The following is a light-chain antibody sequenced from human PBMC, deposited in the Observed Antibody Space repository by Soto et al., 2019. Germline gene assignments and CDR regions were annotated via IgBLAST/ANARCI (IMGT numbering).Light chain of an antibody. CDR1: QGIRGD. J-gene: IGKJ1*01. Sequence: AIQMTQSPSSLSASLGDRVTITCRASQGIRGDLGWYQQKPGEAPKLLISATSTLQSGVPSRFSGRGSGTNFTLTISSLQSEDSATYYCIQDFISPLTVGQGTKVDIK. CDR3: IQDFISPLT. V-gene: IGKV1-6*01. CDR2: ATS.